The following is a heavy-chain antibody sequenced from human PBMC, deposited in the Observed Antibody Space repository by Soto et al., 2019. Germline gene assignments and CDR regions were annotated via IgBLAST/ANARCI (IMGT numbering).Heavy chain of an antibody. V-gene: IGHV4-59*01. D-gene: IGHD3-22*01. CDR1: GGSISSYY. CDR2: IYYSGST. Sequence: SETLSLTCTVSGGSISSYYWSWLRQPPGKRLEWIGYIYYSGSTNYNPSLKSRVTISVDTSKNQFSLKLSSVTAADTAVYYCAREGALTYYYDSSGYYPGSNAFDIWGQGTMVTVS. J-gene: IGHJ3*02. CDR3: AREGALTYYYDSSGYYPGSNAFDI.